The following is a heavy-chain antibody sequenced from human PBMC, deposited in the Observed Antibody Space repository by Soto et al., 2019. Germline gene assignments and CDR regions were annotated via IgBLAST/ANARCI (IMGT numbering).Heavy chain of an antibody. CDR1: GDYIHVGGYY. V-gene: IGHV4-30-4*01. D-gene: IGHD2-2*01. J-gene: IGHJ5*02. Sequence: SETLSLTCSFSGDYIHVGGYYWTWIRQRPGKGLEWMGYIYYTGKTYYNPSLESRLTMSVDRSKNQFSLRLTSVTAADTAVYFCGRDLTSNANCIDPWGQGTLVTVPQ. CDR2: IYYTGKT. CDR3: GRDLTSNANCIDP.